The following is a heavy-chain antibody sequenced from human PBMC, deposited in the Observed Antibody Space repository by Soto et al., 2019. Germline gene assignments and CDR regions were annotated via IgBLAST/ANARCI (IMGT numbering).Heavy chain of an antibody. V-gene: IGHV3-7*03. CDR2: IKQDGSEK. CDR1: GFTFSSYW. CDR3: AKSRVFIGAIVTLLDS. Sequence: GGSLRLSCAASGFTFSSYWMSWVRQAPGKGLEWVDNIKQDGSEKYYADSVKGRFTISRGNSENTLYLQMNGLRADDTALYFCAKSRVFIGAIVTLLDSWGQGTQVTVSS. D-gene: IGHD3-16*02. J-gene: IGHJ4*02.